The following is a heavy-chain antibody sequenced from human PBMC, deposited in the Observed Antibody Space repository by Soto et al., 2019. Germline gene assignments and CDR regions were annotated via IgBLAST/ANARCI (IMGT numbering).Heavy chain of an antibody. CDR2: IYYSGST. CDR3: ARQIYDFVWGTYRPFYFDY. D-gene: IGHD3-16*02. J-gene: IGHJ4*02. CDR1: GGSISNSNYY. V-gene: IGHV4-39*01. Sequence: SETLSLTCTVSGGSISNSNYYWGWIRQPPGKGLEWIGSIYYSGSTYYSPSLKSRVTISVDTSKKQFSLNLRSVTAADTAVYYCARQIYDFVWGTYRPFYFDYWGQGTLVTVSS.